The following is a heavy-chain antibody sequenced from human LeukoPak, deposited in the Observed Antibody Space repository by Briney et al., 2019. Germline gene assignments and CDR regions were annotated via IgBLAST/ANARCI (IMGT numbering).Heavy chain of an antibody. CDR3: AKGSYYDSSGSFYFDY. V-gene: IGHV3-7*03. Sequence: PGGSLRLSCAASRFTFGSYWMSWVRQAPGKGLEWVANIKQDGSEKYYVDSVKGRFTISRDNSKNTLYVQVNSLGTEDTAAYYCAKGSYYDSSGSFYFDYWGQGTLVTVSS. CDR1: RFTFGSYW. D-gene: IGHD3-22*01. CDR2: IKQDGSEK. J-gene: IGHJ4*02.